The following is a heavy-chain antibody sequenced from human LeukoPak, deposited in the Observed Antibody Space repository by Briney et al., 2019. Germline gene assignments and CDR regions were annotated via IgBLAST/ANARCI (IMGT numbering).Heavy chain of an antibody. Sequence: ASVKVSCKASGYTFTGYYMHWVRQAPGQGLEWMGWINPNSGGTNYAQKFQGRVTMTRDTSISTAYMELSRLRSDDTAVYYCATVKRTIAVTGNDAFDIWGQGTMVTVSS. CDR2: INPNSGGT. J-gene: IGHJ3*02. CDR3: ATVKRTIAVTGNDAFDI. V-gene: IGHV1-2*02. D-gene: IGHD6-19*01. CDR1: GYTFTGYY.